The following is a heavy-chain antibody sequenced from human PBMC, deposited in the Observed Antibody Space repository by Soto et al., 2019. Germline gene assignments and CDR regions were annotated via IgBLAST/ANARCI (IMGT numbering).Heavy chain of an antibody. V-gene: IGHV4-4*02. Sequence: KTSETLSLTCAVSGGSISSSNWWSWVRQPPGKGLEWIGEIYYSGSTNYNPSLRSRVTISVDKSKNQFSLKLSSVTAADTAVYYCARAPSSGSYFDYWGQGTLVTVSS. CDR2: IYYSGST. CDR3: ARAPSSGSYFDY. CDR1: GGSISSSNW. J-gene: IGHJ4*02. D-gene: IGHD1-26*01.